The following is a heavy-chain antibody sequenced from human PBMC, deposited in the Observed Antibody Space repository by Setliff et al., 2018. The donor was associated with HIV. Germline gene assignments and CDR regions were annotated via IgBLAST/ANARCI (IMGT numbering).Heavy chain of an antibody. J-gene: IGHJ4*02. Sequence: GGSLRLSCAASGFTFSSYSMNWVRQAPGKGLEWVSSISSDVSIIFYGDSVKGRFTVSRDNAKNSLYLHMNNLRAEDTAAYYCASAGGGNSGTRWFDYWGQGALVTVSS. D-gene: IGHD2-21*02. CDR1: GFTFSSYS. CDR3: ASAGGGNSGTRWFDY. V-gene: IGHV3-21*03. CDR2: ISSDVSII.